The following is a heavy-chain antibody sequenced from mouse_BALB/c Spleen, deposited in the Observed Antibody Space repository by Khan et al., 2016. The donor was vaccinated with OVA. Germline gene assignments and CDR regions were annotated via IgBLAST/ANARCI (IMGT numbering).Heavy chain of an antibody. D-gene: IGHD2-10*02. CDR1: GYSITSDYA. J-gene: IGHJ2*01. V-gene: IGHV3-2*02. Sequence: EVQLLESGPDLVKPSQSLSLTCTVIGYSITSDYAWNWIRQFPGNKLEWMGYISYSGNTNYNPSLTSRISITRDTSKNQFFLQLNSVTTEDTATYYCARVYGGDFDYWGQGTTLTVAS. CDR2: ISYSGNT. CDR3: ARVYGGDFDY.